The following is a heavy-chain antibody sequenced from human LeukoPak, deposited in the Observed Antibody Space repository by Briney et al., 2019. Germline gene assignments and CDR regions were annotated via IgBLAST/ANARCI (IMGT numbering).Heavy chain of an antibody. V-gene: IGHV3-7*01. Sequence: GRSLRLSCAASGFTFSNYFMHWVRQAPGKGLEWVANIKQDGSEKYYVDSVKGRFTISRDNTKNSLYLQMNSLRAEDTAVYYCARATGYSYGYEYNWFDPWGQGTLVTVSS. CDR3: ARATGYSYGYEYNWFDP. CDR1: GFTFSNYF. CDR2: IKQDGSEK. D-gene: IGHD5-18*01. J-gene: IGHJ5*02.